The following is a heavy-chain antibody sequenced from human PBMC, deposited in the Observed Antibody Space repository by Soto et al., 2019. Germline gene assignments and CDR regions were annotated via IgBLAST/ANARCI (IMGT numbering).Heavy chain of an antibody. CDR1: GFICISYW. Sequence: GGSVRLSCAAAGFICISYWMHWARQAPGKGLVWVSRLHSDGSTTSYADSVKGRFTISRDNAKNTLYLQMNSLRAEDTAVYYCARELPTAIRGGYYYSYGMDVWGQGTTVTVSS. CDR2: LHSDGSTT. D-gene: IGHD2-2*02. V-gene: IGHV3-74*01. CDR3: ARELPTAIRGGYYYSYGMDV. J-gene: IGHJ6*02.